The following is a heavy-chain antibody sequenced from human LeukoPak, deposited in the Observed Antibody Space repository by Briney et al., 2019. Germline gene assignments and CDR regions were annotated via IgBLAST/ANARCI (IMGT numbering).Heavy chain of an antibody. V-gene: IGHV4-39*07. Sequence: ASETLSLTCTVSGGSISSIGYCWGWIRQPPGKGLEWMGSICYGGNTYQHPSLKSRVTISQDTSNNEFSLKLSSVTAADTAVYYCARVGNNYSYYYYYMDVWGKGTTVTVSS. CDR3: ARVGNNYSYYYYYMDV. CDR1: GGSISSIGYC. J-gene: IGHJ6*03. CDR2: ICYGGNT. D-gene: IGHD4-11*01.